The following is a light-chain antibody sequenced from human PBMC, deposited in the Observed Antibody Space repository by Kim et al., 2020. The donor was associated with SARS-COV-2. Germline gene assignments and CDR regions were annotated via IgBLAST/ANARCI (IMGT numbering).Light chain of an antibody. J-gene: IGLJ2*01. Sequence: IIISCTGSSAVVDRYDYISWYQQHPGSATKLIMYDVSVRPSGISDRFSGSKSGSTASLTVTGLQAEDDAIYYGYSYIPATSGSFGGGTQLTVL. CDR2: DVS. CDR3: YSYIPATSGS. V-gene: IGLV2-14*03. CDR1: SAVVDRYDY.